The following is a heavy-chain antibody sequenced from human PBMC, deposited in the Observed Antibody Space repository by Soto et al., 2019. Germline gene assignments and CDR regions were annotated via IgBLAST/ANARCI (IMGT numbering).Heavy chain of an antibody. D-gene: IGHD6-13*01. CDR2: IIDSGGST. CDR1: GFTFSSCA. V-gene: IGHV3-23*01. J-gene: IGHJ4*02. CDR3: APAESYDSSFDY. Sequence: GGSLRLSCAASGFTFSSCAMGWVRQGPGKGLEWVSDIIDSGGSTYYADSVKGRFTISRDNAKNTLYLQMNSLRAEDTAVYYCAPAESYDSSFDYWGQGTLVTVSS.